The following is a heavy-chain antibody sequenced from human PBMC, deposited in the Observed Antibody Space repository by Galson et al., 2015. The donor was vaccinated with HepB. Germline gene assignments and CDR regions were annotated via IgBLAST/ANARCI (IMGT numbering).Heavy chain of an antibody. CDR3: ATDSKGAAAGTMAYGMDV. J-gene: IGHJ6*02. V-gene: IGHV1-24*01. D-gene: IGHD6-13*01. CDR2: FDPEDGET. Sequence: SVKVSCKVSGYTLTELSMHWVRQAPGKGLEWMGGFDPEDGETIYAQKFQGRVTMTEDTSTDTAYMELSSLRSEDTAVYHCATDSKGAAAGTMAYGMDVWGQGTTVTVSS. CDR1: GYTLTELS.